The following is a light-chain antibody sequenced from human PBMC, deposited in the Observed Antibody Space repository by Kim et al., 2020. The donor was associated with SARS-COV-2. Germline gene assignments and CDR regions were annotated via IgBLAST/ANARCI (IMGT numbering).Light chain of an antibody. CDR2: DAT. Sequence: SPGESATLSCRSSQTMHNRLVWYQQKPGQAPRLLIYDATTRATGIPARVIGSGSETDFTLTINGLQSEDFAVDYCQQSNNWPPLTFGQGTDVGIK. CDR3: QQSNNWPPLT. J-gene: IGKJ1*01. CDR1: QTMHNR. V-gene: IGKV3-15*01.